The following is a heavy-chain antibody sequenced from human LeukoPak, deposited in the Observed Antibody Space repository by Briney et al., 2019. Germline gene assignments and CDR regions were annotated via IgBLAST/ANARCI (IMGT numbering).Heavy chain of an antibody. D-gene: IGHD6-13*01. CDR1: GGSISSYY. V-gene: IGHV4-59*08. J-gene: IGHJ4*02. CDR2: IYYSGST. Sequence: SSATLSLTCTVSGGSISSYYWSWIRQHPGKGLEWLGYIYYSGSTNYSPSLKSRVTISVDTSKNQFSLKLSSVTAADTAVYYCARRDSSSWYSYYFDYWGQGTLVTVSS. CDR3: ARRDSSSWYSYYFDY.